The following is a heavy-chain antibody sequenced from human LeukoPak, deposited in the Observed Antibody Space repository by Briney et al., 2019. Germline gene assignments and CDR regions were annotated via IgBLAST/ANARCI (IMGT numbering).Heavy chain of an antibody. CDR2: IKEDGSRN. Sequence: GGSLRLSCAAPGFTFSRNWMSWFRQAPGKGLEWVANIKEDGSRNHYVDSVKGRFTISRDNAKNSLYLQMNSLRAEDTAVYYCARQLSGWYDADPYWGQGTLVTVSS. D-gene: IGHD6-19*01. CDR3: ARQLSGWYDADPY. CDR1: GFTFSRNW. J-gene: IGHJ4*02. V-gene: IGHV3-7*05.